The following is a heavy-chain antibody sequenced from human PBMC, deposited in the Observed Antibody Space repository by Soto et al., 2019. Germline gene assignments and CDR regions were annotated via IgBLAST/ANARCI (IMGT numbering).Heavy chain of an antibody. V-gene: IGHV3-21*01. D-gene: IGHD3-10*01. CDR1: GFTFSSYS. J-gene: IGHJ6*02. CDR3: ARAGALLWFGELLYSPWFISYYYGMDV. Sequence: PGGSLRLSCAASGFTFSSYSMNWVRQAPGKGLEWVSSISSSSSYIYYADSVKGRFTISRDNAKNSLYLQMNSLRAEDTAVYYCARAGALLWFGELLYSPWFISYYYGMDVWGQGTTVTVSS. CDR2: ISSSSSYI.